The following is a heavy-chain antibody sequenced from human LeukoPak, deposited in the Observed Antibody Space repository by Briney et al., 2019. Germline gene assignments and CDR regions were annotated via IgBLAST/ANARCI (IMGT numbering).Heavy chain of an antibody. CDR3: ARGGDGYNHFEY. CDR1: GYRFTTYW. V-gene: IGHV5-51*01. Sequence: GESLQISCQGSGYRFTTYWIAWVRPLPGKGLEWMGIIYPGDSDTRYSPSFQGQVTISADKSTSTAYLQWSGLKASDTAMYYCARGGDGYNHFEYWGQGTLVTVSS. D-gene: IGHD5-24*01. J-gene: IGHJ4*02. CDR2: IYPGDSDT.